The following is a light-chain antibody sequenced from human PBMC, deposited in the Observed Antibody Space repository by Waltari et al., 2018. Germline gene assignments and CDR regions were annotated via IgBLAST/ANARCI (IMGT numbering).Light chain of an antibody. J-gene: IGLJ2*01. Sequence: QSALTQPPSASGSPGQSVTISCTGTSSDVGGFDYVSWYQQHPGKVPRLMIYEVSKRPSGVPDRFYGAKSGNTASLTVSGLQVEDEADYYCSSFAGSSQMLFGGGTKLTVL. CDR3: SSFAGSSQML. CDR2: EVS. V-gene: IGLV2-8*01. CDR1: SSDVGGFDY.